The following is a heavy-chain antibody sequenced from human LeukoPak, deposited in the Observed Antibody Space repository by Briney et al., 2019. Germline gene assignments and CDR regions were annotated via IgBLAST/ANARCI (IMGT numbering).Heavy chain of an antibody. CDR2: IYYSGST. J-gene: IGHJ5*02. Sequence: SETLSLTCAVYGGSLSGYHWSWIRQPPGKGLEWIGSIYYSGSTYYNPSLKSRVTISVDTSKNQFSLKLSSVTAADTAVYYCARQLGGFDPWGQGTLVTVSS. V-gene: IGHV4-34*01. CDR3: ARQLGGFDP. CDR1: GGSLSGYH. D-gene: IGHD3-16*01.